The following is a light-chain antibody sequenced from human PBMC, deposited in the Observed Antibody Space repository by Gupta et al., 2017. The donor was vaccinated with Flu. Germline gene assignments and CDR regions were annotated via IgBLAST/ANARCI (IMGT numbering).Light chain of an antibody. CDR3: GTGEYSLLWV. V-gene: IGLV1-44*01. CDR1: SSNIGSKA. CDR2: NND. Sequence: SALTQPLSAPGPPGQRVIISCSGSSSNIGSKAVNWHQQPPETAHKLLIYNNDQRTAGVPDRFSGSKSGTAASLTISGRQEEEEADYYCGTGEYSLLWVFGGGTKLTVL. J-gene: IGLJ3*02.